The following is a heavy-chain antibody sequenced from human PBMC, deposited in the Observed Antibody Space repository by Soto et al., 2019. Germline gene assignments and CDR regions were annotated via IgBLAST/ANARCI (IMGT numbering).Heavy chain of an antibody. CDR1: GFTFSSYW. CDR3: ARDLVSSSPNKYNWFDP. Sequence: GGSLRLSCAASGFTFSSYWMSWVRQAPGKGLEWVANIKQDGSEKYDVDSVKGRFTMSRDNAKNSLYLQMNSLRAEDTAVYYCARDLVSSSPNKYNWFDPWGQGTLVTVSS. V-gene: IGHV3-7*01. CDR2: IKQDGSEK. J-gene: IGHJ5*02. D-gene: IGHD6-6*01.